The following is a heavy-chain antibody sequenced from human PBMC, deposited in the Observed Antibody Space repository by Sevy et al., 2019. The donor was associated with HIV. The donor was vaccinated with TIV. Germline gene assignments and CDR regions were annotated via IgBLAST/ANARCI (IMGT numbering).Heavy chain of an antibody. V-gene: IGHV1-2*04. CDR1: GYTFTGYY. CDR3: AREAWGEELVIDY. D-gene: IGHD6-6*01. J-gene: IGHJ4*02. CDR2: INPNSGGT. Sequence: ASVKVSCKASGYTFTGYYMHWVRQAPGQGLEWMGWINPNSGGTNYAQKFQGWVTMTRDTSISTAYMELSRLRSDDTAVYYCAREAWGEELVIDYWGQGPLVTVSS.